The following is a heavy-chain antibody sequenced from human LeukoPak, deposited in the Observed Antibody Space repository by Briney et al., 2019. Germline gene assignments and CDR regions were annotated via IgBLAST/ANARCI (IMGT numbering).Heavy chain of an antibody. V-gene: IGHV3-49*03. CDR2: SRRHPSGETL. J-gene: IGHJ4*02. CDR1: GFTFTNYA. D-gene: IGHD1-1*01. Sequence: GGSLRLSCVTSGFTFTNYAISWFRQASAGELEWVGVSRRHPSGETLDYAAAVKGRFTISRDNSKTIVYLQMNSLASEDRAMYYCARGVGYTYAWRDWGQRTLVTVSS. CDR3: ARGVGYTYAWRD.